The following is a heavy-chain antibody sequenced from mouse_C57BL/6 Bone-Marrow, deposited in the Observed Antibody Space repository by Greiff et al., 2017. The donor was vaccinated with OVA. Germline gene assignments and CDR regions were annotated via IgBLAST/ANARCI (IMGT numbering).Heavy chain of an antibody. CDR1: GFSLTSYG. CDR2: IWSGGST. V-gene: IGHV2-2*01. Sequence: QVQLKQSGPGLVQPSQSLSITCTVSGFSLTSYGVHWVRQSPGKGLEWLGVIWSGGSTDYNAAFISRLSISKDNSKSQVFFKMNSLQADDTAIYDCARNRVYSNYNTGFAYWGQGTLVTVSA. D-gene: IGHD2-5*01. J-gene: IGHJ3*01. CDR3: ARNRVYSNYNTGFAY.